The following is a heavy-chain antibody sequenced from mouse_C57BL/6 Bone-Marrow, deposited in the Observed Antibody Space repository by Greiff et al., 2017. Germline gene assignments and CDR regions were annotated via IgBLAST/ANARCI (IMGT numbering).Heavy chain of an antibody. V-gene: IGHV1-81*01. CDR1: GYTFTSYG. CDR3: AGGLYYGSNYWYFDV. Sequence: QVQLQQSGAELARPRASVKLSCKASGYTFTSYGISWVKQRTGQGLEWIGEIYPRSGNPYYNEKFKGKATLTADKSSSTAYMELRSLTSEDSAVYFCAGGLYYGSNYWYFDVWGTGTTGTVSS. CDR2: IYPRSGNP. D-gene: IGHD1-1*01. J-gene: IGHJ1*03.